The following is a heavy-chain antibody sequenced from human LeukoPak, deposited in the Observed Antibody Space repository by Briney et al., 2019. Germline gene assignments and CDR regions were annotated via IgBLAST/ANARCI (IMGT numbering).Heavy chain of an antibody. J-gene: IGHJ4*02. D-gene: IGHD2-8*02. Sequence: GGSLRLSCAASGFTFSSYWVLWVRQAPGKGLVWVSRINSDGSSTSYADSVKGRFTISRDNAKNTLYLQMNSLRAEDTAVYYCARDQIYCTGGYCYFDYWGQGTLVTVSS. V-gene: IGHV3-74*01. CDR1: GFTFSSYW. CDR2: INSDGSST. CDR3: ARDQIYCTGGYCYFDY.